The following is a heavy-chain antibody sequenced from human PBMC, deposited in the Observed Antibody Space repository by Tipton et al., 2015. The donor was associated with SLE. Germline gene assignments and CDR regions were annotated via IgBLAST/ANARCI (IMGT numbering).Heavy chain of an antibody. CDR1: GFTFGDYA. J-gene: IGHJ4*02. CDR3: TREVGPHIAAGNFDY. Sequence: SLRLSCTASGFTFGDYAMSWVRQAPGKGLEWVGFIRSKAYGGTTEYAASVKGRFTISRDDSKSIAYLQMNSLKTEDTAVYYCTREVGPHIAAGNFDYWGQGTLVTVSS. V-gene: IGHV3-49*04. D-gene: IGHD6-6*01. CDR2: IRSKAYGGTT.